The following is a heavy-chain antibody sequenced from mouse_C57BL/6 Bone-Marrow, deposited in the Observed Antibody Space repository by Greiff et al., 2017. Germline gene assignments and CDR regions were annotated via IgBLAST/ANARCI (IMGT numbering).Heavy chain of an antibody. V-gene: IGHV1-19*01. D-gene: IGHD1-1*01. CDR2: INPYNGGT. Sequence: EVQLVESGPVLVKPGASVKMSCKASGYTFTDYYMNWVKQSHGKSLEWIGVINPYNGGTSYNQKFKGKATLTVHKSSSTAYMELNSLTSEDSAVYYCARRSGYYYGSSYGFAYWGQGTLVTVSA. J-gene: IGHJ3*01. CDR1: GYTFTDYY. CDR3: ARRSGYYYGSSYGFAY.